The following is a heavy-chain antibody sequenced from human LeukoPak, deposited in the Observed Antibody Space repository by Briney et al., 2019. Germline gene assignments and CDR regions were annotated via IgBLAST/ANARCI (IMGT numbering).Heavy chain of an antibody. CDR2: IWYDGSNK. CDR1: GFTFSNYG. D-gene: IGHD4-17*01. V-gene: IGHV3-33*01. CDR3: ARAGYGDPHFDF. J-gene: IGHJ4*02. Sequence: GGSLRLSCAASGFTFSNYGMHWVRQAPGKGLERVAAIWYDGSNKYYGDSVKGRFTISRDNSKNTLYLQMNSLRAEDTAAYYCARAGYGDPHFDFWGQGTLVTVSS.